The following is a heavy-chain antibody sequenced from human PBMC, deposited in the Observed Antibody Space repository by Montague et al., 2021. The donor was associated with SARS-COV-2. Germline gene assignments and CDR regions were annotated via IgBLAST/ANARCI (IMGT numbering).Heavy chain of an antibody. V-gene: IGHV4-31*03. CDR3: ARIFCGGDCDGSGVFDI. CDR1: GYSIDSGGYF. Sequence: TLSLTCTVSGYSIDSGGYFWSWIRQRPGKGLEWIGFIYYSGSADYNPSLESRVSISVDRSKNQFSLKLSSVTAADTAVYYCARIFCGGDCDGSGVFDIWGQGTMVTVSS. D-gene: IGHD2-21*02. J-gene: IGHJ3*02. CDR2: IYYSGSA.